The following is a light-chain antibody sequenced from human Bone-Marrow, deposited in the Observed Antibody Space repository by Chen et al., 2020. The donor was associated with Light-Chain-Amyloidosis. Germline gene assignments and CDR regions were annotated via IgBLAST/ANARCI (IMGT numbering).Light chain of an antibody. CDR1: SSNIGSNY. J-gene: IGLJ3*02. CDR2: RNN. CDR3: AAGDDSLSGGV. Sequence: QSVLTQPPSASGTPGQSVTISCSGSSSNIGSNYVYWYQQLPGTAPKLLIYRNNQRPSGVPDRFSGCETGTSASLASSGVRSEDEADYYCAAGDDSLSGGVFGGGTKLTVL. V-gene: IGLV1-47*01.